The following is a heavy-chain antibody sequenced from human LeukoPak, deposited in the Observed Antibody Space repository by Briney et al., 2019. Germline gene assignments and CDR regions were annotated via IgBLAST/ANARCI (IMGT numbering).Heavy chain of an antibody. CDR3: ARHATEYYYYYGMDV. V-gene: IGHV4-59*08. CDR1: GGSISSYY. Sequence: SETLSLTCTVSGGSISSYYWSWIRQPPGKGLEWIGYIYYSGSTNYNPSLKSRVTISVDTSKNQFSLKLSSVTAADTAVYYCARHATEYYYYYGMDVWGQGTTVTVS. J-gene: IGHJ6*02. D-gene: IGHD2-15*01. CDR2: IYYSGST.